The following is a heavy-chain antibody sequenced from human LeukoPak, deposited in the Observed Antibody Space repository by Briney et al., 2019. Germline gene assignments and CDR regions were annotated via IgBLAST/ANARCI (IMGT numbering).Heavy chain of an antibody. J-gene: IGHJ4*02. CDR3: ADPPSDY. CDR1: GFNFNGKW. V-gene: IGHV3-7*01. Sequence: PGGSLRLSCAASGFNFNGKWMTWVRQAPGKGLYWLANINQDGSEKYYVDSVKGRFTISRDNAKSSLYLEMSGLRAEDTAVYYRADPPSDYWGQGTLVAVSS. CDR2: INQDGSEK.